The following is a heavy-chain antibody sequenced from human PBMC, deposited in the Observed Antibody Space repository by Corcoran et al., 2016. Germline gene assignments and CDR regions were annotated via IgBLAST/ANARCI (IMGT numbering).Heavy chain of an antibody. Sequence: EVQLVESGGGLIQPGGSLRLSCAASGFTVSSNYMSWVRQAPGKGLEWVSVIYSGGSTYYADSVKGRFTISRDNSKNTLYLQMNSLRAEDTAVYYCARDLRYYYDSSDHDAFDIWCQGTMVTVSS. J-gene: IGHJ3*02. CDR2: IYSGGST. CDR1: GFTVSSNY. V-gene: IGHV3-53*01. CDR3: ARDLRYYYDSSDHDAFDI. D-gene: IGHD3-22*01.